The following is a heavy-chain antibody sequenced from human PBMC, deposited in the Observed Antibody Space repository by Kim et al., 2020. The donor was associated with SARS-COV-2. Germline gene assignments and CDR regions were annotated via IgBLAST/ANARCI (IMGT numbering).Heavy chain of an antibody. CDR1: GGPISSGSYY. J-gene: IGHJ4*02. V-gene: IGHV4-61*02. D-gene: IGHD6-13*01. CDR3: ARGRSWDGAVDY. Sequence: SETLSLTCTVSGGPISSGSYYWSWIRQPAGKGLEWIGRIYTSGSTNYNPSLKSRVTISVDTSKNQFSLKLSSVTAADTAVYYCARGRSWDGAVDYWGQGTLVTVSS. CDR2: IYTSGST.